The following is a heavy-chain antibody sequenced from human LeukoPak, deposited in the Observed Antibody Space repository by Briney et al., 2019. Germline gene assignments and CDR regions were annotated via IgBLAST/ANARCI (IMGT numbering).Heavy chain of an antibody. CDR2: IYYSGST. CDR3: ARVVAGAVDY. D-gene: IGHD6-19*01. Sequence: SETLSLTCTVSGGSISSYYWSWIRQPPGKGLEWIGYIYYSGSTNYDPSLKSRVTISVDTSKNQFSLKLSSVTAADTAVYYCARVVAGAVDYWGQGTLVTVSS. J-gene: IGHJ4*02. V-gene: IGHV4-59*01. CDR1: GGSISSYY.